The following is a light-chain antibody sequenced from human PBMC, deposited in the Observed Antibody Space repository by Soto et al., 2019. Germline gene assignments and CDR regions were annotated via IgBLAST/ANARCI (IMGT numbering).Light chain of an antibody. CDR1: QSISSW. Sequence: IHVTQSPSTLSASVGDRVTITCRASQSISSWLAWYQQKPGKAPKLLIYKASSLESGVPSRYSGSGSGTEFTLTISNLQPDDFATYYCQQYESYSPWTFGQGTKVDI. J-gene: IGKJ1*01. CDR2: KAS. CDR3: QQYESYSPWT. V-gene: IGKV1-5*03.